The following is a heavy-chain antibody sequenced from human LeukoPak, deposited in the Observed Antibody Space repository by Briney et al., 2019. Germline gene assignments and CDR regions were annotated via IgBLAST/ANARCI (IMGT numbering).Heavy chain of an antibody. CDR1: GFTFSSYG. CDR2: ISGSGGST. J-gene: IGHJ4*02. D-gene: IGHD3-10*01. Sequence: GGSLRLSCAASGFTFSSYGMSWVRQAPGKGLEWVSAISGSGGSTYYADSVKGRFTISRDNSKNTLYLQMNSLRAEDTAVYYCAKQGSGSYYMVDFDYWGQGTLVTVSS. CDR3: AKQGSGSYYMVDFDY. V-gene: IGHV3-23*01.